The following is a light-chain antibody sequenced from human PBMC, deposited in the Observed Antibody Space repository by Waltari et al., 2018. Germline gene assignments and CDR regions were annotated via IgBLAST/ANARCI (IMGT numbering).Light chain of an antibody. J-gene: IGKJ1*01. CDR1: QSLLHSNGYNY. Sequence: TVVTQSPLSLPVTPGEPAPISCRSCQSLLHSNGYNYLDWYLQKPGQSPQLLIYLGSNRASGVPDRFSGSGSGTDFTLKISRVEAEDVGVYYCMQSLRALWTFGQGTKVEIK. CDR2: LGS. V-gene: IGKV2-28*01. CDR3: MQSLRALWT.